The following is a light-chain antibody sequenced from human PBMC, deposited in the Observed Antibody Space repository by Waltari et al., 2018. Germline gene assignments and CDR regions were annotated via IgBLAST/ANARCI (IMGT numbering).Light chain of an antibody. Sequence: EIVLTQSPATLSLSPGERATLSCRASQSVSSSLAWYQQKPGQAPRLRIHDASKRATGIPARFSGSGSGTDFTLTIGGLEPEDFAVYYCQQRSDWPFTFGQGTKLEI. CDR3: QQRSDWPFT. CDR1: QSVSSS. CDR2: DAS. V-gene: IGKV3-11*01. J-gene: IGKJ2*01.